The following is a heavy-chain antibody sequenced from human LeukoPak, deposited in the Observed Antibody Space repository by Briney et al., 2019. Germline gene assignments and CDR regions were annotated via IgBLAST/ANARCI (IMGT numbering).Heavy chain of an antibody. CDR1: GFTFSDSY. CDR3: SRDPRNNY. J-gene: IGHJ4*02. Sequence: GGSLRLSCAASGFTFSDSYMTWIRQAPGKGLELLSYISGSASDVNYIDSVGGRFTISRDNAKNSLYLHMNSLTVEDTAVYYCSRDPRNNYWGQGTLVTVSS. V-gene: IGHV3-11*01. CDR2: ISGSASDV.